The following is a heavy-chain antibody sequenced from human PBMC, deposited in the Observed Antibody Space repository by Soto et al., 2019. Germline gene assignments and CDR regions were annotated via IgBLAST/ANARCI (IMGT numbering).Heavy chain of an antibody. Sequence: QVQLVESGGGVVQPGWSLRLSCVASGFTFSTYAMHWVRQAPGKGLEWVAVISYDGSNKYYVDSVKGRFTISRDNSKHTVYLQMNSLGAEDTAVYYCAKGKFRHPFDYWGQGTLVTVSS. CDR3: AKGKFRHPFDY. CDR2: ISYDGSNK. CDR1: GFTFSTYA. V-gene: IGHV3-30*18. J-gene: IGHJ4*02.